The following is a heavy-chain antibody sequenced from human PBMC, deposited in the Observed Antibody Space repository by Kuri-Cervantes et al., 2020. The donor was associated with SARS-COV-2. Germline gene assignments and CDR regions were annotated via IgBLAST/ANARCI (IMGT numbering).Heavy chain of an antibody. V-gene: IGHV3-66*01. Sequence: GESMKISCAASEFIVSSNYMGWVRQAPGKGLEWVSVIYSGGSTYYADSVKGRFTISRDNAKNSLYLQMNSLRAEDTAVYYCARDKIEYNWNQDYYYYMDVWGKGTTVTVSS. CDR2: IYSGGST. J-gene: IGHJ6*03. CDR3: ARDKIEYNWNQDYYYYMDV. D-gene: IGHD1-20*01. CDR1: EFIVSSNY.